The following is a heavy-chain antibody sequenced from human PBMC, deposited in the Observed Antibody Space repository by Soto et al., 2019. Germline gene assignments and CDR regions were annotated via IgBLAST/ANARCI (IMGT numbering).Heavy chain of an antibody. J-gene: IGHJ6*02. Sequence: EVQLVESGGGLVQPGGSLRLSCAASGFTFSSYDMHWVRQATGKGLEWVSAIGTAGDTYYPGSVKGRFTISRENAKNSLYLQMNSLSAEDTAVYYCARLSRSYYYYGMDVWGQGTTVTVSS. CDR2: IGTAGDT. D-gene: IGHD2-2*01. V-gene: IGHV3-13*01. CDR3: ARLSRSYYYYGMDV. CDR1: GFTFSSYD.